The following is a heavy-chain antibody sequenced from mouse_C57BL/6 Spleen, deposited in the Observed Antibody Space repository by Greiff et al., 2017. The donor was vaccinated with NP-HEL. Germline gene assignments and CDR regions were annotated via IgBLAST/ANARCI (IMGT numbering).Heavy chain of an antibody. Sequence: QVQLQQPGAELVRPGTSVKLSCKASGYTFTSYWMHWVKQRPGQGLEWIGVIDPSDSYTNYNQKFKGKATLTVDTSSSTAYMQLSSLTSEDSAVYYCARDYYGPYYYAMDYWGQGTSVTVSS. D-gene: IGHD1-2*01. CDR2: IDPSDSYT. CDR1: GYTFTSYW. CDR3: ARDYYGPYYYAMDY. V-gene: IGHV1-59*01. J-gene: IGHJ4*01.